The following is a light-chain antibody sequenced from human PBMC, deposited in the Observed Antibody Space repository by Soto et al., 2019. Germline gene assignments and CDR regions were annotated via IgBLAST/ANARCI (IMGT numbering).Light chain of an antibody. V-gene: IGKV1-39*01. Sequence: DIQMTQSPSSLSASVGDRVTITCRASQSVSHYLHWYQQKPGKAPKLLIYAASSLQSGVPSRFSGIGSGTDFTLTINSLQPEDFATYYCQQSDSTPRTFGQGTKVEIK. J-gene: IGKJ1*01. CDR2: AAS. CDR3: QQSDSTPRT. CDR1: QSVSHY.